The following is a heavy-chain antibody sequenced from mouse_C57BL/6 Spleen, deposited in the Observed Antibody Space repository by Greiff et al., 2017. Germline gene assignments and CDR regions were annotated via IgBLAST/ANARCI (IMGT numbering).Heavy chain of an antibody. V-gene: IGHV5-9-1*02. D-gene: IGHD3-3*01. Sequence: EVQRVESGEGLVKPGGSLKLSCAASGFTFSSYAMSWVRQTPEKRLGWVAYISSGGDYIYYADTVKGRFTISRDNARNTLYLQMSSLKSEDTAMYYCTRAGGTYFDYWGQGTTLTVSS. J-gene: IGHJ2*01. CDR2: ISSGGDYI. CDR3: TRAGGTYFDY. CDR1: GFTFSSYA.